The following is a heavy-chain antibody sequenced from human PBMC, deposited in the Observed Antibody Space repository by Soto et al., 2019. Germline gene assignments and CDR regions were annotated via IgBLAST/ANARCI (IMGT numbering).Heavy chain of an antibody. CDR3: ARLWGWYFDY. CDR1: GGSISSYY. D-gene: IGHD2-21*01. V-gene: IGHV4-59*01. CDR2: IYYRGST. Sequence: QVQLQESGPGLVKPSETLSLTCTVSGGSISSYYWSWIRQPPGKGLEWIGYIYYRGSTNYNPSLKSRVTISVDTSKNQFSLKLSSVTAADTAVYYCARLWGWYFDYWGQGTLVTVSS. J-gene: IGHJ4*02.